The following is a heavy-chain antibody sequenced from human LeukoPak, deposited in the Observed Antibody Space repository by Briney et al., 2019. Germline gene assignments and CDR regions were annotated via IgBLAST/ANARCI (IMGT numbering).Heavy chain of an antibody. D-gene: IGHD4-17*01. J-gene: IGHJ4*02. V-gene: IGHV3-21*01. CDR2: ISSSSSYI. CDR1: GFTFSSYS. CDR3: ARDRGLYGDYGRDFDY. Sequence: GGSLRLSCAASGFTFSSYSMNWVRQAPGRGLEWVSSISSSSSYIYYADSVKGRFTISRDNAKNSLYLQMNSLRAEDTAVYYCARDRGLYGDYGRDFDYWGQGTLVTVSS.